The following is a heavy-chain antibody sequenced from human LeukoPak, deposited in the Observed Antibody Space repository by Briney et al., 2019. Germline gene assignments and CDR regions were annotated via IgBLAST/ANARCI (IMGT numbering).Heavy chain of an antibody. CDR3: ARNDFWSGFYY. CDR1: GFTFSTHS. J-gene: IGHJ4*02. D-gene: IGHD3-3*01. V-gene: IGHV3-48*04. Sequence: GGSLRLSCAASGFTFSTHSMNWVRQAPGKGLEWVSYISRSSSTIYYADSVKGRFTITRDNAKNSLFLQMNSLRAEDTAVYYCARNDFWSGFYYWGQGTLVTVSS. CDR2: ISRSSSTI.